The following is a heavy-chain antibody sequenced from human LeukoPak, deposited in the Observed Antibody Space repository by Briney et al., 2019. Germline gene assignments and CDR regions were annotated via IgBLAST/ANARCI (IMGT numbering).Heavy chain of an antibody. CDR2: IYNNGRT. Sequence: SETLSLTCIVSGGSISSHSWSWIRQPAGKGLEWIGRIYNNGRTNYNPSLKSRVTLSLDTSKNHLSLKLSSVTAADTVVYYCTRDRIGLDYWGQGILVTVSS. CDR1: GGSISSHS. D-gene: IGHD2-15*01. J-gene: IGHJ4*02. V-gene: IGHV4-4*07. CDR3: TRDRIGLDY.